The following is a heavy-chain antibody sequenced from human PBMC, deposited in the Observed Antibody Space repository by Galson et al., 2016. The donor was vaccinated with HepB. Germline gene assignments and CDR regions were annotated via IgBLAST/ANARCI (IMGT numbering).Heavy chain of an antibody. Sequence: ETLSLTCTVSGGSISSSSYYWGWIRQPPGKGLAWIGSFYDSGSPYYKPSLKTRVTISVDKSKTQFSLKLSSVTAADTAMYYCSTRSDMSSGRTFDYWGQGTLVTVSS. D-gene: IGHD6-19*01. CDR1: GGSISSSSYY. J-gene: IGHJ4*02. V-gene: IGHV4-39*01. CDR2: FYDSGSP. CDR3: STRSDMSSGRTFDY.